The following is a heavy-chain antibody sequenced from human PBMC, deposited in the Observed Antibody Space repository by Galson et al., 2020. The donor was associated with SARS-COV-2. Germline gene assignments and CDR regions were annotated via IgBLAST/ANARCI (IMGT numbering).Heavy chain of an antibody. CDR3: AKTLDGGYYSAFDY. V-gene: IGHV3-30*18. Sequence: GESLKTSCAASGFTFSSYGMHWVRQAPGKGLEWVAVISYDGSNKYYADSVKGRFTISRDNSKNTLYLQMNSLRAEDTAVYYCAKTLDGGYYSAFDYWGQGTLVTVSS. J-gene: IGHJ4*02. CDR1: GFTFSSYG. D-gene: IGHD3-22*01. CDR2: ISYDGSNK.